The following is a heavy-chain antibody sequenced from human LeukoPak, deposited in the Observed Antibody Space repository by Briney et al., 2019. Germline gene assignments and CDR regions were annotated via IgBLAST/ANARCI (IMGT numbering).Heavy chain of an antibody. CDR2: ISSSSSTI. D-gene: IGHD6-6*01. CDR1: GFTFSSYS. J-gene: IGHJ4*02. V-gene: IGHV3-48*02. Sequence: LTGGSLRLSCAASGFTFSSYSMNWVRQAPGKGLEWVSYISSSSSTIYYADSVKGRFTISRDNAENSLYLQMNSLRDEDTAVYYCASVGPGYSSSSPDYWGQGTLVTVSS. CDR3: ASVGPGYSSSSPDY.